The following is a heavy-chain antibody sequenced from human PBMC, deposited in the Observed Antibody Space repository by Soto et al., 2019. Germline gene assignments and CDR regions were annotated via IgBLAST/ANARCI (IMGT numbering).Heavy chain of an antibody. D-gene: IGHD5-12*01. J-gene: IGHJ5*01. CDR1: GGYISSAGSF. CDR3: ARGYSRPDWFDS. Sequence: QVQLQESGPGLMKPSQTLSLTCTVSGGYISSAGSFWSWVRQLPGKGLEWIGYMSHSETTHDNSSLKSRVSISIDTSKNEFSVNLGSVTAADTAVYYCARGYSRPDWFDSWGPGTLVIVSS. V-gene: IGHV4-31*03. CDR2: MSHSETT.